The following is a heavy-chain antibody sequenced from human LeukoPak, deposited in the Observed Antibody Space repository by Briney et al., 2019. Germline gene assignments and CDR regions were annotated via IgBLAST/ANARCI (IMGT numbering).Heavy chain of an antibody. V-gene: IGHV4-39*01. D-gene: IGHD1-1*01. CDR1: GGSINNSSYY. CDR3: ARHWTTATHYYPLDF. Sequence: SETLSLTCTVSGGSINNSSYYWAWIRQPPGKGLEWIGSVYSSGSTYYNPSLKIPVTLYADTSKNQLSLKLHSVTAADTAVYYCARHWTTATHYYPLDFWGQGTLVTVSS. J-gene: IGHJ4*02. CDR2: VYSSGST.